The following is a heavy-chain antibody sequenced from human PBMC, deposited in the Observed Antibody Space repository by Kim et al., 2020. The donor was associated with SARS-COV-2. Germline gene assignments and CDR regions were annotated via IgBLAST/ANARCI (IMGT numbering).Heavy chain of an antibody. CDR2: INPNSGGT. CDR3: ARVTGYSGYPALYYFDY. V-gene: IGHV1-2*02. D-gene: IGHD5-12*01. Sequence: ASVKVSCKASGYTFTGYYMHWVRQAPGQGLEWMGWINPNSGGTNYAQKFQGRVTMTRDTSISTAYMELSRLRSDDTAVYYCARVTGYSGYPALYYFDYWGQGTLVTVSS. J-gene: IGHJ4*02. CDR1: GYTFTGYY.